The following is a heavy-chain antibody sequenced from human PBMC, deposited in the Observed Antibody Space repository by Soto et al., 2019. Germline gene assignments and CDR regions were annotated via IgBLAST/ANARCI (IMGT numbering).Heavy chain of an antibody. V-gene: IGHV3-23*01. D-gene: IGHD6-19*01. CDR2: ISGSGGST. CDR1: GFTFSSYG. CDR3: AINEGYSSGWYLD. Sequence: EVQQLESGGGLVQPGGSLRLSCAASGFTFSSYGMSWVRQAPGKGLEWVSAISGSGGSTYNADSVKGRFTISRDNSKNTLYLQMNSLRAEDTAVYYCAINEGYSSGWYLDWGQGTLVTVSS. J-gene: IGHJ4*02.